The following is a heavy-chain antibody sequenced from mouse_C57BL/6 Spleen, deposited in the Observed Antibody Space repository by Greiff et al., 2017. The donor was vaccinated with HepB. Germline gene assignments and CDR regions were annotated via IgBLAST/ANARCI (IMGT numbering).Heavy chain of an antibody. Sequence: QVQLQQPGAELVKPGASVKLSCKASGYTFTSYWMQWVKQRPGQGLEWIGEIDPSDSYTNYNQKFKGKATLTVDTSSSTASMQLSSLTSEDSAVYYCARPLYDGGAMDYWGQGTSVTVSS. D-gene: IGHD2-3*01. CDR2: IDPSDSYT. V-gene: IGHV1-50*01. J-gene: IGHJ4*01. CDR1: GYTFTSYW. CDR3: ARPLYDGGAMDY.